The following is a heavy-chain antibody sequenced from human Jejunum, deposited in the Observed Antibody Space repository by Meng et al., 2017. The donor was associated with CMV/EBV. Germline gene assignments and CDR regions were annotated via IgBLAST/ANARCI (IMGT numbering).Heavy chain of an antibody. CDR1: TFSSYW. CDR2: IKNDGSII. D-gene: IGHD3-16*01. V-gene: IGHV3-74*01. J-gene: IGHJ4*02. Sequence: TFSSYWMHWVRQAPGKGLVCVSRIKNDGSIISYADSVKGRFTISRDNAKNTLYLQMNSLRAEDTAVYYCVRDFFTAEYSSPGDDFDYWGQGTLVTVSS. CDR3: VRDFFTAEYSSPGDDFDY.